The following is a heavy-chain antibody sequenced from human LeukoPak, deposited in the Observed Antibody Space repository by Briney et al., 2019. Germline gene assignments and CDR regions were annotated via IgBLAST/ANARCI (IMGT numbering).Heavy chain of an antibody. J-gene: IGHJ4*02. V-gene: IGHV4-39*01. CDR2: IYSSGSGST. CDR1: GGSISSSSYY. CDR3: ARLCTSTTTRQYYFDY. Sequence: PSETLSLTCTVSGGSISSSSYYWAWIRQSPGKGLEWIGSIYSSGSGSTYYNPSLKSRVTVSIDTSKNQFSLSLSSVTAADTAVYYCARLCTSTTTRQYYFDYWGQGTLVTVSS. D-gene: IGHD1-1*01.